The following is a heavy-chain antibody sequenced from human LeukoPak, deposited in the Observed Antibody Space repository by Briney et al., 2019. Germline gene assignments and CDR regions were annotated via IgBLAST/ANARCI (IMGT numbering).Heavy chain of an antibody. CDR1: GGSISSYY. J-gene: IGHJ5*02. CDR3: ARRGGSSGWNNWFDP. V-gene: IGHV4-59*08. Sequence: PSETLSLTCTVSGGSISSYYWSWIRQPPGKGLEWIGYIYYSGSTNYNPSLKSRVTISVDTSKNQFSLKLSSVTAADTAVYYCARRGGSSGWNNWFDPWGQGTLVTVSS. CDR2: IYYSGST. D-gene: IGHD6-19*01.